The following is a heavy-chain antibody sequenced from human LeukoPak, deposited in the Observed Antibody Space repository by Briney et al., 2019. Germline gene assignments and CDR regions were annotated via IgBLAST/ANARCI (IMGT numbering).Heavy chain of an antibody. CDR3: ARVHGSGSYDIDY. CDR1: GYTFNMYD. J-gene: IGHJ4*02. Sequence: ASVEVSCKASGYTFNMYDINWVRQAPGPGLEGMGWINPNSGNTGYAQKFQGRVTMTRNTSISTAYMELSSLRSEDTAVYYCARVHGSGSYDIDYWGQGTLVTVSS. V-gene: IGHV1-8*01. D-gene: IGHD3-10*01. CDR2: INPNSGNT.